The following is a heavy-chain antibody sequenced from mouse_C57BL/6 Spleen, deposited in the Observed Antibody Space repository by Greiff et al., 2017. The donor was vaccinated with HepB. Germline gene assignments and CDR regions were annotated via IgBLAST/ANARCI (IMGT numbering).Heavy chain of an antibody. D-gene: IGHD1-1*01. Sequence: VQLQQPGAELVRPGSSVKLSCKASGYTFTSYWMDWVKQRPGQGLEWIGNIYPSDSETHYNQKFKDKATLTVDKSSSTAYMQLSSLTSEDSAVYYCAREDYYYGSSHWYFDVWGTGTTVTVSS. CDR3: AREDYYYGSSHWYFDV. CDR1: GYTFTSYW. J-gene: IGHJ1*03. V-gene: IGHV1-61*01. CDR2: IYPSDSET.